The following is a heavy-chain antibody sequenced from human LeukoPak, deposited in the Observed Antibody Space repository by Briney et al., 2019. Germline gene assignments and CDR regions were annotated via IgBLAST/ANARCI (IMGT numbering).Heavy chain of an antibody. CDR3: ARLIPARLTFDY. J-gene: IGHJ4*02. D-gene: IGHD6-6*01. CDR2: LYYSGST. Sequence: SETLPLTCTVSGGSISSSSYYWGWIRQPPGKGLEWIGSLYYSGSTYYNPSLKSRVTISVDTSKNQFSLKLTSVTAADTAVYYCARLIPARLTFDYWGQGTLVTVSS. CDR1: GGSISSSSYY. V-gene: IGHV4-39*07.